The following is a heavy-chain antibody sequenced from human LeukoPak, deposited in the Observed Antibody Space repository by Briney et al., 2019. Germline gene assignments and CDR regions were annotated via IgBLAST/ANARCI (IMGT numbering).Heavy chain of an antibody. Sequence: PSETLSLTCTVSGGSISSGYYWGWIRQPPGKGLEWIGSIYHSGITYYNPSLKSRVTISVDTSKNQFSLKLSSVTAADTAVYYCARYGVGIAPDWGQGTLVTVSS. CDR3: ARYGVGIAPD. CDR2: IYHSGIT. J-gene: IGHJ4*02. CDR1: GGSISSGYY. V-gene: IGHV4-38-2*02. D-gene: IGHD6-25*01.